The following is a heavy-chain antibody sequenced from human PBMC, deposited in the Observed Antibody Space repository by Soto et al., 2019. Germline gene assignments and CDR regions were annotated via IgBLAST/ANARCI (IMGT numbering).Heavy chain of an antibody. CDR2: ISSSSSTI. Sequence: PGGSLRLSCAASGFTFSSYSMNWVRQAPGKGLEWVSYISSSSSTIYYADSVKGRFTISRDNAKNSLYLQMNSLRDEDTAVYYCARGQSAGLRFLEWLSPLFYYYGMDVWGQGTTVTVSS. J-gene: IGHJ6*02. V-gene: IGHV3-48*02. CDR3: ARGQSAGLRFLEWLSPLFYYYGMDV. D-gene: IGHD3-3*01. CDR1: GFTFSSYS.